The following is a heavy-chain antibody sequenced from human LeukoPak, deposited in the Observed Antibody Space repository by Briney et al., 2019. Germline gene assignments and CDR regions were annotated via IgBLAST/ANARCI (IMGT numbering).Heavy chain of an antibody. J-gene: IGHJ4*02. CDR3: ARTPRDGYNSPYFDY. D-gene: IGHD5-24*01. V-gene: IGHV4-61*01. Sequence: SETLSLTCTVSGGSVSSGSYYWSWIRQPPGKGLEWIGYIYYSGSTNYNPSLKSRVTISVDTSKNQFSLKLSSMTAADTAVYYCARTPRDGYNSPYFDYWGQGTLVTVSS. CDR2: IYYSGST. CDR1: GGSVSSGSYY.